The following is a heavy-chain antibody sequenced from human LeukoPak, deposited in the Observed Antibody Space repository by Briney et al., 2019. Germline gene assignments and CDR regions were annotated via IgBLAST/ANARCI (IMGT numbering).Heavy chain of an antibody. CDR1: GYTFTGYY. CDR2: INPNSGGT. Sequence: ASVKVSCKASGYTFTGYYMHWVRQAPGQGLEWMGWINPNSGGTNYAQKFQGRVTMTRDTSISTAYMELSRLRSDDTAVYYCARGEITYYYDSSGYFIWGQGTMVTVPS. J-gene: IGHJ3*02. V-gene: IGHV1-2*02. CDR3: ARGEITYYYDSSGYFI. D-gene: IGHD3-22*01.